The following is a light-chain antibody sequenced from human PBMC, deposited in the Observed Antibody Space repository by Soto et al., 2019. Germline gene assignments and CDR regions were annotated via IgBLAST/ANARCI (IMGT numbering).Light chain of an antibody. CDR1: SSDVGGYNY. J-gene: IGLJ7*01. V-gene: IGLV2-14*03. CDR3: SSYTTSSPHVL. CDR2: DVS. Sequence: QSALTQPASVSGSPGQSITISCTGTSSDVGGYNYVSWYQQHPGKGPKLMIYDVSDRPSGVSNRFSGSKSGNTASLTISGRRAEDEADYYCSSYTTSSPHVLFGGGTQLTVL.